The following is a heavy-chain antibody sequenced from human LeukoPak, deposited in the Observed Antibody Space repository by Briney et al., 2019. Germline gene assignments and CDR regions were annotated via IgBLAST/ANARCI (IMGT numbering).Heavy chain of an antibody. D-gene: IGHD2-2*03. CDR1: GFTFSNYW. V-gene: IGHV3-74*01. CDR3: ARLDIVVVPAFLY. J-gene: IGHJ4*02. Sequence: GGSLRLSSAASGFTFSNYWMHWVRQAPGKGLVWVSRINGDGGTTTYADSVKGRFTISRDNAKSTLYLQMNSLRAEDTAVYYCARLDIVVVPAFLYWGQGTLVTVSS. CDR2: INGDGGTT.